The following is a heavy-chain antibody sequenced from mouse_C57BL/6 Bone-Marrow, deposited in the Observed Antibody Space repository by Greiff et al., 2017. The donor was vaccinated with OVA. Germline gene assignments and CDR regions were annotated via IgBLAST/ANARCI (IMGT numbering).Heavy chain of an antibody. CDR2: IYPGDGDT. V-gene: IGHV1-82*01. D-gene: IGHD2-3*01. J-gene: IGHJ2*01. Sequence: VKLQQSGPELVKPGASVKISCKASGYAFTSSWMNWVKQRPGKGLEWIGRIYPGDGDTNYNGKFKGKATLTADKSSSTAYMQLSSLTSEDSAVYFGAGHEDGYYASYFDYWGQGTTLTVSS. CDR3: AGHEDGYYASYFDY. CDR1: GYAFTSSW.